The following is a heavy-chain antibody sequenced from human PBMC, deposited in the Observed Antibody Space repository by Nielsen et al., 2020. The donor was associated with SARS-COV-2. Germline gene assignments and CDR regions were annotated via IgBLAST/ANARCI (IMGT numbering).Heavy chain of an antibody. J-gene: IGHJ4*02. CDR1: GFTFSSYA. V-gene: IGHV3-30-3*01. CDR2: ISYDGSNK. CDR3: ARARAGWELLTVDY. D-gene: IGHD1-26*01. Sequence: GGSLRLSCAASGFTFSSYAMHWVRQAPGKGLEWVAVISYDGSNKYYADSVKGRFTISRDNSKNTLYLQMNSLRAEDTAVYYCARARAGWELLTVDYWGQGTLVTVSS.